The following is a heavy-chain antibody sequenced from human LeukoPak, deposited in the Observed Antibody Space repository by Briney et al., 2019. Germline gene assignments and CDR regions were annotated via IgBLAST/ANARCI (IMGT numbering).Heavy chain of an antibody. J-gene: IGHJ4*02. Sequence: EASVKVSCKASGYTFTSYDFNWVRQATGQRPEWMGWMSPNSGDTGYAQKFQDRVTITRKTSISTAYMELSSLRSDDTAVYYCARGPPNWGYDYWGPGTLVTVSS. CDR2: MSPNSGDT. V-gene: IGHV1-8*01. CDR1: GYTFTSYD. CDR3: ARGPPNWGYDY. D-gene: IGHD7-27*01.